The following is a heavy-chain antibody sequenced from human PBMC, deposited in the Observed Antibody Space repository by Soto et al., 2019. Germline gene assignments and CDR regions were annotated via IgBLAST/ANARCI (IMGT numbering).Heavy chain of an antibody. CDR1: GCSFTTTRMG. CDR2: IYWDGAS. V-gene: IGHV2-5*05. CDR3: AHRVSTGTTTYFDS. J-gene: IGHJ4*02. Sequence: QITLKEAGPTLVKPTETLTLTCTFSGCSFTTTRMGVGWTRQPPGKALEWLAIIYWDGASRYDPLLRRRLTLTEDTSKYQVVLTMTNIYPKDTATYYCAHRVSTGTTTYFDSWAQGIPVTVSS. D-gene: IGHD1-1*01.